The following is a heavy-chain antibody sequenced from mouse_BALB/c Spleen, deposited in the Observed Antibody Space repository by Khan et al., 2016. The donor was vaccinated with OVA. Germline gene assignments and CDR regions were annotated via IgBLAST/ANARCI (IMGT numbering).Heavy chain of an antibody. J-gene: IGHJ3*01. V-gene: IGHV1-53*01. Sequence: QVQLKESGAELVKPGASVRLSCKASGHIFTSYYMYWVKQRPGQGLEWIGEIDPNNGAANFNEKFKTKATLTVDKSSSTTYMQLSSLTSEDSAVYYCIRSGYGSFAYGGPGTLVTVSA. CDR2: IDPNNGAA. D-gene: IGHD2-2*01. CDR1: GHIFTSYY. CDR3: IRSGYGSFAY.